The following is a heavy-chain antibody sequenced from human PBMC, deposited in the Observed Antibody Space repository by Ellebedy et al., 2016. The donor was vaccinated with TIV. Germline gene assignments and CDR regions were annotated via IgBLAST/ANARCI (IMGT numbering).Heavy chain of an antibody. V-gene: IGHV3-23*01. CDR3: AREVVGGQGDMDV. J-gene: IGHJ6*02. D-gene: IGHD2-15*01. CDR1: GLTFSSHA. Sequence: GESLKISCAASGLTFSSHAMSWVRQAPGKGLEWVSSITESGGNTYYEDSVKGRFTISSDNSKDTLYLQMNSLRAEDTAVYYCAREVVGGQGDMDVWGQGTTVTVSS. CDR2: ITESGGNT.